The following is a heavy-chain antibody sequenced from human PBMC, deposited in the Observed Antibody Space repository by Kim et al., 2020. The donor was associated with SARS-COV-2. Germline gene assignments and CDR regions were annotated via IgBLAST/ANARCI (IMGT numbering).Heavy chain of an antibody. Sequence: SETLSLTCGVSGVSVKSETNHWSWIRQPPGGGLEWTAYIMSSGYTKDNPSLNSRVTMSIDTSKNQFSLSLSSVTAADTAVYYCATIPRRNTFGYFEYWGQGILVTVSS. CDR3: ATIPRRNTFGYFEY. CDR1: GVSVKSETNH. V-gene: IGHV4-61*01. J-gene: IGHJ4*02. CDR2: IMSSGYT. D-gene: IGHD3-16*01.